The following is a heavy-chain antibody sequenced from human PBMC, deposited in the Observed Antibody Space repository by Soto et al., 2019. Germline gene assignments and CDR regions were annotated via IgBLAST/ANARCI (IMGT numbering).Heavy chain of an antibody. CDR3: AGMPYTSGLRFDP. CDR1: GDSYSISTYS. J-gene: IGHJ5*02. V-gene: IGHV4-30-2*01. D-gene: IGHD6-19*01. Sequence: PSETLSLTYNMSGDSYSISTYSWSWIRQPPGKALQWIGFIYQSGVTSYNPSLASRVSISLDRSNNQCSLKLKSVTAADTAVYFCAGMPYTSGLRFDPWGPGTLVTV. CDR2: IYQSGVT.